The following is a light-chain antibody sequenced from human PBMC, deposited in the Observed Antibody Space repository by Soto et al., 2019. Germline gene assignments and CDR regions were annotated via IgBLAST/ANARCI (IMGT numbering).Light chain of an antibody. CDR3: QSYDSSLSGYVV. CDR2: GNS. V-gene: IGLV1-40*01. CDR1: SSNIGAGYE. J-gene: IGLJ2*01. Sequence: QSVLTQPPSVSGAPGQRVTISCTGSSSNIGAGYEIHWYQQVPGTAPKLLIYGNSNRPSGVPDRFSGSKSGTSASLAITGLQPEDEADYSCQSYDSSLSGYVVFGGGTQLTVL.